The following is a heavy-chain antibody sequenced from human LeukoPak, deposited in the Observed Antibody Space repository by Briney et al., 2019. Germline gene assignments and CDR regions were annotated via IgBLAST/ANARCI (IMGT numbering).Heavy chain of an antibody. D-gene: IGHD3-22*01. V-gene: IGHV3-23*01. J-gene: IGHJ3*02. CDR2: ISGSGGST. CDR1: GFTFSSYA. CDR3: AKTCTYYYDSSVPDAFDI. Sequence: GGSLRLSCAASGFTFSSYAMSWVCQAPGKGLEWVSAISGSGGSTYYADSVKGRFTISRDNSKNTLYLQMNSLRAEDTAVYYCAKTCTYYYDSSVPDAFDIWGQGTMVTVSS.